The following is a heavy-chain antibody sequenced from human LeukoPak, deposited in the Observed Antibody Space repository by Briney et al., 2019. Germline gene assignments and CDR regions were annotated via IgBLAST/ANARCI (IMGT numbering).Heavy chain of an antibody. J-gene: IGHJ4*02. Sequence: QPGGSLRLSCAASGFIFSTSWMSWVRQAPGKGLEWVANIKQDGSQKHYVDSVKGRFTISRDNSKNLLYLQMNSLGAEDTAVYYCVRGGYSSFDYWGQGTLVTVSS. CDR2: IKQDGSQK. CDR3: VRGGYSSFDY. CDR1: GFIFSTSW. V-gene: IGHV3-7*01. D-gene: IGHD3-10*01.